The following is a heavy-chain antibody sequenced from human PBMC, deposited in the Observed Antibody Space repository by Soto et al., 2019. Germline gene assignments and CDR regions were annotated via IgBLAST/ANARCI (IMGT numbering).Heavy chain of an antibody. CDR3: AKDQARAASHGID. Sequence: QVQLVESGGGVVQPGRSLRLSCAASGFTFNNYGMHWARQAPGKGLEWVAAISNDGSDKYYADFVKGRLTISRDNSKNTVFLQMSSLRAADTAVYYCAKDQARAASHGIDWGQGTMVTVSS. V-gene: IGHV3-30*18. J-gene: IGHJ3*01. CDR1: GFTFNNYG. CDR2: ISNDGSDK. D-gene: IGHD6-13*01.